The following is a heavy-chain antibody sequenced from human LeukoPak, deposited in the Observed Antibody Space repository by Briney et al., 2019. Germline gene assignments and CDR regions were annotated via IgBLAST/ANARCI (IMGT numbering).Heavy chain of an antibody. CDR2: IYYSGST. CDR1: GGSINSYY. Sequence: SETLSLTCTVSGGSINSYYWSWIRQPPGKGLEWVGYIYYSGSTNYKPSLKRRVTISVVTSKNQFSLKVSSVTAADTAVYYCASSRSSSGWSLIDYWGQGALVTVSS. D-gene: IGHD6-19*01. J-gene: IGHJ4*02. CDR3: ASSRSSSGWSLIDY. V-gene: IGHV4-59*01.